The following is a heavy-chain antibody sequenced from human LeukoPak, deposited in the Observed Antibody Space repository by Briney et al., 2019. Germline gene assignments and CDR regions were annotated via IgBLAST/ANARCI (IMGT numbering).Heavy chain of an antibody. CDR1: GGSFSGYC. CDR3: AREGRGFDY. V-gene: IGHV4-59*01. Sequence: PSETLSLTCAVFGGSFSGYCWNWIRQPPGKGLEWIGYIYYSGSTNYNSSLKSRVTISVDTSKNQFSLKLNSVTAADTAVYYCAREGRGFDYWGQGTLVTVSS. CDR2: IYYSGST. J-gene: IGHJ4*02. D-gene: IGHD3-10*01.